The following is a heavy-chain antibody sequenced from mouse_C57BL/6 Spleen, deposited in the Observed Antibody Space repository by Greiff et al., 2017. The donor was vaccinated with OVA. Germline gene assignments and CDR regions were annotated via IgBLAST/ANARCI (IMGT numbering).Heavy chain of an antibody. CDR1: GYTFTSYW. J-gene: IGHJ1*03. Sequence: QVHVKQPGAELVKPGASVKLSCKASGYTFTSYWMQWVKQRPGQGLEWIGEIDPSDSYTNYNQKFKGKATLTVDTSSSTAYMQLSSLTSEDSAVYYCARSPDYYGSSYHWYFDVWGTGTTVTVSS. CDR2: IDPSDSYT. D-gene: IGHD1-1*01. CDR3: ARSPDYYGSSYHWYFDV. V-gene: IGHV1-50*01.